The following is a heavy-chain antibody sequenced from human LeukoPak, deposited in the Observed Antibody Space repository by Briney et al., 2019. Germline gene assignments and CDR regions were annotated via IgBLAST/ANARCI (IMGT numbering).Heavy chain of an antibody. V-gene: IGHV3-7*03. Sequence: GGSLRLSCAASGFTFSSYWMSWVRQAPGKGLEWVANIKQDGSEKYYVDSVKGRFTISRDNAKNSLYLQMNSLRAEDSAVYYCARDSRIQLWRDWGQGTLVTVSS. J-gene: IGHJ4*02. CDR1: GFTFSSYW. D-gene: IGHD5-18*01. CDR3: ARDSRIQLWRD. CDR2: IKQDGSEK.